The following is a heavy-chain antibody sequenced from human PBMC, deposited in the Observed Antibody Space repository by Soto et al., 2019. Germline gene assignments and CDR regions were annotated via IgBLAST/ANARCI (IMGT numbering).Heavy chain of an antibody. CDR3: ARDPSAAAGLYYYYGMDV. D-gene: IGHD6-13*01. Sequence: ESGGGLVQPGGSLRLSCAASGFTFSSYAMSWVRQAPGKGLEWVSAISSSGGSTYYADSVKGRFTISRDNSKNTLYLQMNSLRAEDTAVYYCARDPSAAAGLYYYYGMDVWGQGTTVTVSS. CDR2: ISSSGGST. CDR1: GFTFSSYA. J-gene: IGHJ6*02. V-gene: IGHV3-23*01.